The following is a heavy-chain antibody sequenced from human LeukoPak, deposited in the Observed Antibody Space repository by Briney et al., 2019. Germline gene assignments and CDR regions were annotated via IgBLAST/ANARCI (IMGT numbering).Heavy chain of an antibody. Sequence: PSETLSLTCTVSGGSISSSSCYWGWIRQPPGKGLEWIGSIYYSGSTYYNPSLKSRVTISVDTSKNQFSLKLTSVTAADTAVYYCARRRITGTTFDYWGQGTLVTVSS. J-gene: IGHJ4*02. D-gene: IGHD1-1*01. CDR1: GGSISSSSCY. CDR2: IYYSGST. CDR3: ARRRITGTTFDY. V-gene: IGHV4-39*01.